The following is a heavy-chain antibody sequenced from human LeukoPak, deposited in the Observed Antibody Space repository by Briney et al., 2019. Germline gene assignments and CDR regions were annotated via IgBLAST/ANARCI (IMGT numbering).Heavy chain of an antibody. CDR1: GGSVSSGSYY. CDR3: ARLRPDYDILTGFPMDV. V-gene: IGHV4-61*01. J-gene: IGHJ6*02. CDR2: IYYSGST. D-gene: IGHD3-9*01. Sequence: SETLSLTCTVSGGSVSSGSYYWSWIRQPPGKGLEWIGYIYYSGSTNYNPSLKRRVTQSVDTSKNQFSLKLSSVTAVDTAVYYCARLRPDYDILTGFPMDVWGPGTTVTVSS.